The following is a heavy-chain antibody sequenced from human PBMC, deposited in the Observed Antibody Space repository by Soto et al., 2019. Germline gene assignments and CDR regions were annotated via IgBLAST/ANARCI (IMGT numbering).Heavy chain of an antibody. Sequence: QVQLVESGGGVVQPGRSLRLSCAASGFMFSNHGMHWVRQAPGKGLEWVAVIWSDGHNRYYADSVKGRFTISRDNSKNTLYLQMNSLRAEDTAVYYGVRGDNWNDEASDYWGQGTLVTVSA. V-gene: IGHV3-33*01. CDR2: IWSDGHNR. J-gene: IGHJ4*02. D-gene: IGHD1-1*01. CDR1: GFMFSNHG. CDR3: VRGDNWNDEASDY.